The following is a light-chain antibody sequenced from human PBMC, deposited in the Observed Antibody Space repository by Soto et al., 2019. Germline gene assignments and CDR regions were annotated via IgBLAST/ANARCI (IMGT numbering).Light chain of an antibody. J-gene: IGKJ5*01. V-gene: IGKV1-39*01. CDR3: QQSFSVTST. CDR1: PSIAGY. CDR2: SXS. Sequence: IHITQCPSCLSASVGDRATITXRASPSIAGYLIWYQQKPRKAPPFXXDSXSSLQNGGPSSLSGSGSGTAFTPTITGRQHADCFDEYWQQSFSVTSTFGQGTRLEIK.